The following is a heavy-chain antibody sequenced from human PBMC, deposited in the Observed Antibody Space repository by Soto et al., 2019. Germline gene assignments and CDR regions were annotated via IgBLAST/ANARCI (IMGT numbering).Heavy chain of an antibody. CDR3: ARDRTLLWRRMAPDVPEIGMDV. CDR2: LIPIFGTA. Sequence: QVQLVQSGAEVKKPGSSVKVSCKASGGTFSSYAISWVRQAPGQGLEWMGGLIPIFGTANYAQKFQGRVTITAEESTSTAYMELSSLRSEDTAVYYCARDRTLLWRRMAPDVPEIGMDVWGQGTTVTVSS. V-gene: IGHV1-69*12. D-gene: IGHD3-10*01. J-gene: IGHJ6*02. CDR1: GGTFSSYA.